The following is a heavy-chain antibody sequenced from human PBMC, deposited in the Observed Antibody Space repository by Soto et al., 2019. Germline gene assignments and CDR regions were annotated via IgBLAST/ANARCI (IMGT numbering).Heavy chain of an antibody. CDR3: ARGLKSDYVWGSYRPYFDY. J-gene: IGHJ4*02. D-gene: IGHD3-16*02. CDR1: GYTFTSYG. Sequence: QVQLVQSGAEVKKPGASVKVSCKASGYTFTSYGISWVRQAPGQGLEWMGWISAYNGNTTYAQKLQGRVTMTTDTSTSTAYMELRSLRSDDTAVYYCARGLKSDYVWGSYRPYFDYWGQGTLVTVSS. CDR2: ISAYNGNT. V-gene: IGHV1-18*01.